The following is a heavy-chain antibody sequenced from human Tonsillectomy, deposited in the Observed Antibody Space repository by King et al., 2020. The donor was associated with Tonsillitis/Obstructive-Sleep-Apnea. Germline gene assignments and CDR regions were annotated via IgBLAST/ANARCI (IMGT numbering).Heavy chain of an antibody. CDR2: IYYSGST. Sequence: QVQLQESGPGLVKPSETLSLTCTVSGGSISSSSYYWGWIRQPPGKGLEWIGSIYYSGSTYDNPSLKSRVTITVDTSKNQFSLKLSSVTAADTAVYYCARHGPRVTRAFGTLTARPKWFDPWGQGTLVTVSS. V-gene: IGHV4-39*01. D-gene: IGHD4-11*01. J-gene: IGHJ5*02. CDR3: ARHGPRVTRAFGTLTARPKWFDP. CDR1: GGSISSSSYY.